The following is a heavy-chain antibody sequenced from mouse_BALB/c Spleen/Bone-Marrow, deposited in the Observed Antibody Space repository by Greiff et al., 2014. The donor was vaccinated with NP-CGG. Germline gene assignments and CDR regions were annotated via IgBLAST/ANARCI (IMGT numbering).Heavy chain of an antibody. CDR1: GYTFTEYT. CDR3: ARSYGYERSWFAY. CDR2: INPNNGGT. D-gene: IGHD2-2*01. V-gene: IGHV1-22*01. J-gene: IGHJ3*01. Sequence: VQLQQSGPEVVKPGASVKISCKTSGYTFTEYTMHWVKQSHGKSLEWIGGINPNNGGTTYNQKFKGKATLTVDKSSSTAYMELHSLTSEDSAVYYCARSYGYERSWFAYWGQGTLVTVSA.